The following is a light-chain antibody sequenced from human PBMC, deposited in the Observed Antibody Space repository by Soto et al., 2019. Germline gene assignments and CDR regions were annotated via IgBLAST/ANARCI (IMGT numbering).Light chain of an antibody. V-gene: IGKV1-39*01. CDR3: QQSYSVPHT. CDR1: QNIFSY. CDR2: AAS. J-gene: IGKJ2*01. Sequence: DIPMTQSPSSLSASGGDRVTITCRASQNIFSYLSWYQHKPGKAPKLLIYAASSLQSGVPSRFSGSGSGTDFALTISSLQPEDFATFYCQQSYSVPHTFGQGTKVEI.